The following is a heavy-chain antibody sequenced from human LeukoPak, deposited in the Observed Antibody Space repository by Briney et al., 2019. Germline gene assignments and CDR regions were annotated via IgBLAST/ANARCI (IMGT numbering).Heavy chain of an antibody. CDR3: AREYSLGFDP. CDR1: GYSFTNYY. CDR2: IYPGNSDT. D-gene: IGHD2/OR15-2a*01. J-gene: IGHJ5*02. Sequence: GESLKISCKGSGYSFTNYYIAWVRQMPGKELEWMGRIYPGNSDTRYSPSFQGHVTISADSSSSTAYLHWSSLKASDTAMFYCAREYSLGFDPWGQGTLVTVSS. V-gene: IGHV5-78*01.